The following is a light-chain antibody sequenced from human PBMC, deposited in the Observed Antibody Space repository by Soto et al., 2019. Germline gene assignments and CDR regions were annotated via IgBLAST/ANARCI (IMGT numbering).Light chain of an antibody. J-gene: IGKJ1*01. CDR3: QQSYSTHRT. CDR2: KAS. Sequence: IQMTQSPSTLSASVGDRFTITCRASQSISSWLAWYQQKPGKAPKLLIYKASSLESGVPSRFSGSGSGIDFTLTISSLQPEDFATYYCQQSYSTHRTFGQGTKVDIK. V-gene: IGKV1-5*03. CDR1: QSISSW.